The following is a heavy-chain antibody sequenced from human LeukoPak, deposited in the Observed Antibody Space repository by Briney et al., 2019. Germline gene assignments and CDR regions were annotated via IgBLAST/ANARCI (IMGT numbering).Heavy chain of an antibody. CDR1: GFTFSEYW. J-gene: IGHJ3*01. CDR2: INRDGGLT. V-gene: IGHV3-74*01. Sequence: GGSLRLSCAASGFTFSEYWMHWVRQAPGKGLAWVSHINRDGGLTNYADSVKGRFTVSRDNARNILYLQMDSLRAEDTARYFCAREEYRLAAAGTSAFDLGGQGTLVTVSP. D-gene: IGHD6-13*01. CDR3: AREEYRLAAAGTSAFDL.